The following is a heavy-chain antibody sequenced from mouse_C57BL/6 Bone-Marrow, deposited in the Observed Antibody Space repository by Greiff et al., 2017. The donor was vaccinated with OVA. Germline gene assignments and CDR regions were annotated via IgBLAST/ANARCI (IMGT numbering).Heavy chain of an antibody. CDR2: ISSGSSTI. J-gene: IGHJ1*03. D-gene: IGHD4-1*01. CDR3: ARKTANWDWYFDV. V-gene: IGHV5-17*01. CDR1: GFTFSDYG. Sequence: EVQRVESGGGLVKPGGSLKLSCAASGFTFSDYGMHWVRPAPEKGLEWVAYISSGSSTIYYADTVKGRFTISRDNAKNTLFLQMTSLRSEDTAMYYCARKTANWDWYFDVWGTGTTVTVSS.